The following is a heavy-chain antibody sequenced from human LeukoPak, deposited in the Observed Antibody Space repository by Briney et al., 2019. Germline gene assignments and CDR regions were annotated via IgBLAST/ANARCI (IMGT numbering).Heavy chain of an antibody. V-gene: IGHV5-51*01. CDR1: GYSFTSYW. CDR2: IYPGDSDT. D-gene: IGHD3-10*01. J-gene: IGHJ6*04. CDR3: ARQLGSGSSYYYYYYGMDV. Sequence: GESLKISCKGSGYSFTSYWIGWVRQMPGKGLEWMGIIYPGDSDTRYSPSFQGQVTISADKSISTAYLQWSSLKASDTVMYYCARQLGSGSSYYYYYYGMDVWGKGTTVTVSS.